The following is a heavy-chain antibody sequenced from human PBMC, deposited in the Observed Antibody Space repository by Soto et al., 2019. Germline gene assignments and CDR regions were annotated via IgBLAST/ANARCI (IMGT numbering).Heavy chain of an antibody. CDR2: IWYDGSNK. CDR3: ARDTSLEENSYYYYMDV. CDR1: IFPFVSYC. Sequence: GGSMKLCFATIIFPFVSYCVERVTQAPGKGLEWVAVIWYDGSNKYYADSVKGRFTISRDNSKNTLYLQMNSLSAEDTAVYYCARDTSLEENSYYYYMDVWGKGT. J-gene: IGHJ6*03. V-gene: IGHV3-33*01.